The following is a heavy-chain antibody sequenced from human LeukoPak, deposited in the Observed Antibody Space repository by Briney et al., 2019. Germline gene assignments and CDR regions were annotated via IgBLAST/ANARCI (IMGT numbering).Heavy chain of an antibody. Sequence: ASVKVSCKASGYTFTSYGISWVRQAPGQGLEWMGWISAYNGNTNYAQKLQGRVTMTADTSTSTAYMELRSLRSDDTAVYYCARITMIVVVPTTWTAFDIWGQGTMVTVSS. D-gene: IGHD3-22*01. J-gene: IGHJ3*02. V-gene: IGHV1-18*01. CDR2: ISAYNGNT. CDR3: ARITMIVVVPTTWTAFDI. CDR1: GYTFTSYG.